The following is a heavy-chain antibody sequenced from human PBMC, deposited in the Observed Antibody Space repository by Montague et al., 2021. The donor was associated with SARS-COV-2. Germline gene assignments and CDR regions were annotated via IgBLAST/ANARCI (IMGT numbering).Heavy chain of an antibody. D-gene: IGHD6-13*01. CDR2: IFHSGTT. CDR1: GDSISSSYW. Sequence: SETLSLTCAVSGDSISSSYWWNWVRQSPGKGLEWIGEIFHSGTTNYNPSLKSRITIPVDKSRNQFSLRLSSVTAADTAIYYCASWSESDSWYQASLDCWGQGTLITVSS. J-gene: IGHJ4*02. CDR3: ASWSESDSWYQASLDC. V-gene: IGHV4-4*02.